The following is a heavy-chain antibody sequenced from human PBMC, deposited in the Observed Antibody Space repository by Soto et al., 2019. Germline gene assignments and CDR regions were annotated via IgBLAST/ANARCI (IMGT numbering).Heavy chain of an antibody. J-gene: IGHJ4*01. Sequence: EVHLVESGGDLVEPGGSLRLSCVVSGLTFTRAWINWVRQAPGKGLEWVGRIKSKIDGGTTDFAAHVKGRFAISRDDSRDIVYLQMGNLKIEDTAVYYCTTDSDFTPTLVRFDFWGLGTLVTVSS. CDR1: GLTFTRAW. D-gene: IGHD2-15*01. CDR2: IKSKIDGGTT. V-gene: IGHV3-15*07. CDR3: TTDSDFTPTLVRFDF.